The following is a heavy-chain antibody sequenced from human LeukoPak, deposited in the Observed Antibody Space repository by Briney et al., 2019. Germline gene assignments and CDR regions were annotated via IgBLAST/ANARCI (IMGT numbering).Heavy chain of an antibody. V-gene: IGHV4-38-2*01. D-gene: IGHD5-24*01. J-gene: IGHJ4*02. Sequence: SETLSLTCVVSGYSISSGYFWGWIRQPPGKGLEWIAYMHHSGTTYYNPSLKSRVTISVDTSKNQFSLKLSSVTAADTAVYYCARRGDGYNPDYWGQGTLVTVSS. CDR3: ARRGDGYNPDY. CDR2: MHHSGTT. CDR1: GYSISSGYF.